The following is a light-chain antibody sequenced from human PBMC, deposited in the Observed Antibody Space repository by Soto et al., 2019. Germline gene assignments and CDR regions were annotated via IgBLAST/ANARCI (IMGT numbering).Light chain of an antibody. CDR2: EGS. Sequence: QPALTQPASVSGSPGQSITISCTGTSSDVGNYNLVSWYQQHPGKAPKLMIYEGSKRPSGVSNRFSGSKSGNTASLTISILQAEDEADYYCCSYAGSSTYVFGTGTKVTVL. V-gene: IGLV2-23*01. J-gene: IGLJ1*01. CDR1: SSDVGNYNL. CDR3: CSYAGSSTYV.